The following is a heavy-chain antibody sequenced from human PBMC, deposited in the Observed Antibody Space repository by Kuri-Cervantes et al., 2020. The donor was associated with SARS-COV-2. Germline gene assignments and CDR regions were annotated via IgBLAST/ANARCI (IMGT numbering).Heavy chain of an antibody. V-gene: IGHV3-9*01. Sequence: SLMISCAASGFTFDDYAMHWVRQAPGKGLEWVSGISWNSGSVGYADSVKGRFTISRDNAKNSLYLYMNSLRTEDTAVYYCARGRVHYYDSSGSFDYWGQGTLVTVSS. D-gene: IGHD3-22*01. CDR1: GFTFDDYA. CDR3: ARGRVHYYDSSGSFDY. J-gene: IGHJ4*02. CDR2: ISWNSGSV.